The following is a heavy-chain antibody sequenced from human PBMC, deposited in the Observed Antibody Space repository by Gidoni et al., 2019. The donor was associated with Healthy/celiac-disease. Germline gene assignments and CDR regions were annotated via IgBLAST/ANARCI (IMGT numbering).Heavy chain of an antibody. J-gene: IGHJ4*02. Sequence: QVQLVESGGGVIQPGRSLRHPWAAPGFLFSSYAMHWVRQAPGKGLEWVAVISYDGSNKYYADSVKGRFTISRDNSKNTLYLQMNSLRAEDTAVYYCARDRDSGSHWDYWGQGTLVTVSS. V-gene: IGHV3-30-3*01. CDR2: ISYDGSNK. CDR1: GFLFSSYA. CDR3: ARDRDSGSHWDY. D-gene: IGHD1-26*01.